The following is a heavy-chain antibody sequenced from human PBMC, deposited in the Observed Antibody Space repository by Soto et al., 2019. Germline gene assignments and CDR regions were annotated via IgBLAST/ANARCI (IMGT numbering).Heavy chain of an antibody. CDR1: GFTFSSYV. Sequence: GGSLRLSCAASGFTFSSYVMHWVRQAPGKGLEWVAVISYDGSNKYYADSVKGRFTISRDNSKNTLYLQMNSLRAEDTAVYYCAKDEPASGSYDYWGQGTLVTVSS. V-gene: IGHV3-30*18. CDR3: AKDEPASGSYDY. J-gene: IGHJ4*02. CDR2: ISYDGSNK. D-gene: IGHD1-26*01.